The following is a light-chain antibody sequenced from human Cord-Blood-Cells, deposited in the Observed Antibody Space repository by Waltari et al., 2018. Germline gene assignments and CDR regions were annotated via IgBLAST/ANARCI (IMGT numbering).Light chain of an antibody. J-gene: IGLJ3*02. CDR1: RSAVGRYNL. CDR2: EVS. V-gene: IGLV2-23*02. CDR3: CSYAGSRRV. Sequence: HSALTQPAPVSGSPGQSITICCAGTRSAVGRYNLVLVYPQHPGKGPKLTNYEVSKRPSGVSNRFSGSKAGNTASLTISGLQAEDEADYYCCSYAGSRRVFGGGTKLTVL.